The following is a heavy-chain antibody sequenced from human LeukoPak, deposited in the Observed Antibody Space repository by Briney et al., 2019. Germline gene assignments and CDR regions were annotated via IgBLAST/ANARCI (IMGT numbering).Heavy chain of an antibody. CDR1: GFTFSSYS. D-gene: IGHD4-23*01. J-gene: IGHJ4*02. V-gene: IGHV3-53*01. CDR2: IYSGGST. Sequence: GGSLRLSCAASGFTFSSYSMNWVRQAPGKGLEWVSVIYSGGSTYYADTVKGRFTISRDNSKNTLYLQMNSLRAEDTAVYYGARFYGGNQVDYWGQGTLVTVSS. CDR3: ARFYGGNQVDY.